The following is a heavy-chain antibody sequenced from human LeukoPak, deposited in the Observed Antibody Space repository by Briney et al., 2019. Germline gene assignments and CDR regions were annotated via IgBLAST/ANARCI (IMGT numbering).Heavy chain of an antibody. D-gene: IGHD3-10*01. Sequence: GGSLRLSCAASGFTVSSNYMSWVRQAPGKGLEWVSVIYSGGSTYYADSVKGRFTISRDNSKNTLYLQMNNLRAEDTAVYYCARASLFTMVRGDAFDIWGQGTMVTVSS. CDR3: ARASLFTMVRGDAFDI. V-gene: IGHV3-53*01. CDR2: IYSGGST. CDR1: GFTVSSNY. J-gene: IGHJ3*02.